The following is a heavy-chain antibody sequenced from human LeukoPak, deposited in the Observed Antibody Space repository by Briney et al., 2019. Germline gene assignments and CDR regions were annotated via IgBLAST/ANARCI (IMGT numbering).Heavy chain of an antibody. CDR2: IYTSGNT. D-gene: IGHD2-2*01. Sequence: SETLSLTCTVPGGSISSYYWSWIRQPAGKGLEWIGRIYTSGNTNYNPSLKSRVTISVDKSKNQFSLKVSSVTAADTAVYYCAGQQDIVVVPASYYYMDVWGKGTTVTVSS. J-gene: IGHJ6*03. CDR3: AGQQDIVVVPASYYYMDV. V-gene: IGHV4-4*07. CDR1: GGSISSYY.